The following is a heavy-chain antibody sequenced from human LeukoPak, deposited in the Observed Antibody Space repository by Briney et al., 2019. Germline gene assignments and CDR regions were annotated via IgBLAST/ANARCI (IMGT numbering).Heavy chain of an antibody. CDR1: GGTFSSYA. Sequence: ASVKVSCKAPGGTFSSYAISWVRQAPGQGLEWMGRIIPILGIANYAQKFQGRVTITADKSTSTAYMELSSLRSEDTAVYYCARLRTTGTPAFDYWGQGTLVTVSS. V-gene: IGHV1-69*04. CDR3: ARLRTTGTPAFDY. CDR2: IIPILGIA. J-gene: IGHJ4*02. D-gene: IGHD1-1*01.